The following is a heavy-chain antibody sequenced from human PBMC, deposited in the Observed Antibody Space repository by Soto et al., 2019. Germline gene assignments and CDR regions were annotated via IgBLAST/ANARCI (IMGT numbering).Heavy chain of an antibody. V-gene: IGHV3-23*01. CDR2: ISGSSGST. J-gene: IGHJ4*02. D-gene: IGHD4-17*01. Sequence: GGSLRLSCAASGFTFSSYAMSWVRQTPGKGLEWVSTISGSSGSTYYADSVKGQFTISRDNSKNKLYLQMNSLRAEDTAVYYCASHMTTVTTSHDYWGQGTLVTVSS. CDR3: ASHMTTVTTSHDY. CDR1: GFTFSSYA.